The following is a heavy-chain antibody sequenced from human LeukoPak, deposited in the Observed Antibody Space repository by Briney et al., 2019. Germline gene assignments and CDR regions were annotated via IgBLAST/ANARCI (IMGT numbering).Heavy chain of an antibody. Sequence: SETLSLTCTVTGGSISSSSYYWGWIRQPPGKGLEWIGSIYYSGSTYYNPSLKSRVTISVDTSKNQFSLKLSSVTAADTAVYYCARPGGYCSGGSCSDAFDTWGQGTMVTVSS. CDR3: ARPGGYCSGGSCSDAFDT. V-gene: IGHV4-39*01. CDR1: GGSISSSSYY. J-gene: IGHJ3*02. D-gene: IGHD2-15*01. CDR2: IYYSGST.